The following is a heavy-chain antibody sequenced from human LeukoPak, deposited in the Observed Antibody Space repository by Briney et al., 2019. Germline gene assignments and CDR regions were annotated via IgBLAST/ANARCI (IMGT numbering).Heavy chain of an antibody. CDR3: ARATVTTFNWFDP. CDR2: IIRILGTA. CDR1: GGTLSSYA. Sequence: ASVKVSCKASGGTLSSYAISWVRQAPGQGLEWMGGIIRILGTAKYAQKFQGRVTITADESTSTVYVELSSLRSEDTAIYYCARATVTTFNWFDPWGQGTLVTVSS. J-gene: IGHJ5*02. D-gene: IGHD4-17*01. V-gene: IGHV1-69*13.